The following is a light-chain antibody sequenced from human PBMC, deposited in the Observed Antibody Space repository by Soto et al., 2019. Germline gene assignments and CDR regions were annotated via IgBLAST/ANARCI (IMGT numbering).Light chain of an antibody. V-gene: IGKV3-20*01. CDR1: QSVSSNF. CDR2: GAS. J-gene: IGKJ1*01. Sequence: EIGLTQSPGTLSLSPGDRATLSSRDSQSVSSNFLAWYQQKPGQDSRHLIYGASIRATGIPDRFSGSGSWTDFTLTISRLEPEDFSMYFYHQYGSSPRTFGQGNKVEIK. CDR3: HQYGSSPRT.